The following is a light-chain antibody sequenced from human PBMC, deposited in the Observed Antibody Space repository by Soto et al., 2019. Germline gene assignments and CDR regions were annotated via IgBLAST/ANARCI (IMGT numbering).Light chain of an antibody. V-gene: IGKV1-9*01. Sequence: DIHMTQSPSSLAASLGDRVTMSXRASQGISVYLAWYQQKPGKAPKLMXXXAYXLQSGVPSRFSGSGSGTEFTLTSSSLQPEDFATEYCQQLNRYPPGSTFGQGTRLEIK. J-gene: IGKJ5*01. CDR1: QGISVY. CDR3: QQLNRYPPGST. CDR2: XAY.